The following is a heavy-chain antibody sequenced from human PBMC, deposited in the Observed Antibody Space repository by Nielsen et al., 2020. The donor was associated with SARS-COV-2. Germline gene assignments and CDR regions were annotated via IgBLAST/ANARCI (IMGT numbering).Heavy chain of an antibody. V-gene: IGHV3-64*04. Sequence: GGSLRLSCSTSGFTFSSYGMHWVRQAPGKGLEYVSAISSNGDSTYYADSVKGRFTISRDNSKNSLYLQMNSLRAEDTALYYCAKLLSYYDAFDIWGQGTMVTVSS. CDR1: GFTFSSYG. CDR3: AKLLSYYDAFDI. CDR2: ISSNGDST. D-gene: IGHD1-26*01. J-gene: IGHJ3*02.